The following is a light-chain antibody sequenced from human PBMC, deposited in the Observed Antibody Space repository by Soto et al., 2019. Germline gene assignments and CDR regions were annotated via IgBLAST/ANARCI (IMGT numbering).Light chain of an antibody. CDR3: QQLNTYPLT. CDR2: AVS. V-gene: IGKV1-9*01. J-gene: IGKJ4*01. CDR1: QGISSY. Sequence: DIQLTPSPSFLSASVGERVTITCRASQGISSYLGWYQQKPGKAPKLLIYAVSTLQSGVPSRFSGSESGTEFTRTVSSLQPEDFATDYCQQLNTYPLTFGGGTKVEIK.